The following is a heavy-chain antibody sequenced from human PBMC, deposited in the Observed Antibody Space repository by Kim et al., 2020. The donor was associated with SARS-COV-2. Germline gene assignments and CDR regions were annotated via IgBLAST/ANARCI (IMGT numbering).Heavy chain of an antibody. Sequence: SQTLPLTCAISGDSVSSNSASWTWIRQSPSRGLEWLGRTYYRSKWSSDYAVSVKGRITISPDTSKNQFSLQLNSETPEDTAVYYCVRASRGNSDFNYWGQGTLVNVSS. CDR2: TYYRSKWSS. D-gene: IGHD1-1*01. CDR1: GDSVSSNSAS. J-gene: IGHJ4*02. V-gene: IGHV6-1*01. CDR3: VRASRGNSDFNY.